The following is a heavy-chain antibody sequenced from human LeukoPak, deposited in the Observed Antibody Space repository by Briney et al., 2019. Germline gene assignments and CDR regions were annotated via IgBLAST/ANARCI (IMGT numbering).Heavy chain of an antibody. CDR3: ARYYDPAVGDASYI. Sequence: PGGSLSLSCAASGFRLGSDWMIWVRQAPGRGREWVDNINPDGCEKLCVDAAKGRFTISRHKGKNSLYLQLNSRRAEGTAVYYCARYYDPAVGDASYIWGQGKSGTLSS. CDR2: INPDGCEK. D-gene: IGHD3-16*01. J-gene: IGHJ3*02. V-gene: IGHV3-7*01. CDR1: GFRLGSDW.